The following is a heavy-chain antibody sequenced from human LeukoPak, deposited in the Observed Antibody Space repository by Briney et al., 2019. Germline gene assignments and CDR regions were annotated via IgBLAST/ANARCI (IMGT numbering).Heavy chain of an antibody. V-gene: IGHV4-59*01. CDR2: IYYSGST. J-gene: IGHJ5*02. Sequence: SETLSLTCTVSGGSISSYYWSWIRQPPGKRLEWIGYIYYSGSTNYNPSLKSRVTISADTSKNQFSLKLSSVTAADTAVYYCAKAGNRYSSSWYFRTNWFDPWGQGTLVTVSS. CDR3: AKAGNRYSSSWYFRTNWFDP. D-gene: IGHD6-13*01. CDR1: GGSISSYY.